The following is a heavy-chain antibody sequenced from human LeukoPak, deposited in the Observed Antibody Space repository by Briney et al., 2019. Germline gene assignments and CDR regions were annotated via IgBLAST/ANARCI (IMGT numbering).Heavy chain of an antibody. D-gene: IGHD1-1*01. CDR3: ARDTNGVDV. V-gene: IGHV4-61*01. Sequence: SETLSLTCTVSDGSVSRGSYYWSWIRQSPGKGLEWIGHIFYTGSTNYSPSLRSRVTISIDTSKNQFSLKLSSVTTADTAVYYCARDTNGVDVWGQGTTVTVSS. J-gene: IGHJ6*02. CDR1: DGSVSRGSYY. CDR2: IFYTGST.